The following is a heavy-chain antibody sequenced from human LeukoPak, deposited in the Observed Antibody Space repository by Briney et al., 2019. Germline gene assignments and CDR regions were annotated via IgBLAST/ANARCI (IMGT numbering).Heavy chain of an antibody. J-gene: IGHJ4*02. CDR1: GFTFSSYA. D-gene: IGHD2-2*01. CDR2: ISGSGGST. V-gene: IGHV3-23*01. Sequence: TGGSLRLSCAASGFTFSSYAMSWVRQAPGKGLEWVSAISGSGGSTYYADSVKGRFTISRDNSKNTLYLQMNSLRAEDTAVHYCAKRRGRYCSSTSCSPIDYWGQGTLVTVSS. CDR3: AKRRGRYCSSTSCSPIDY.